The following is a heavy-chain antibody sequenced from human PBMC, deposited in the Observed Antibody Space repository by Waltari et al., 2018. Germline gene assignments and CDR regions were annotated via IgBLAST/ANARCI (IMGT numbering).Heavy chain of an antibody. D-gene: IGHD3-22*01. V-gene: IGHV1-24*01. CDR2: FEPEDGET. CDR1: GYTLTELS. Sequence: QVQLVQSGAEGKKPGASVKVSCKVSGYTLTELSMHWVRQAPGKGLGRMGGFEPEDGETIYAQKFQGRVTMTEDTSTDTAYMELSSLRSEDTAVYYCAIWPTYYYDSSGYPDAFDIWGQGTMVTVSS. J-gene: IGHJ3*02. CDR3: AIWPTYYYDSSGYPDAFDI.